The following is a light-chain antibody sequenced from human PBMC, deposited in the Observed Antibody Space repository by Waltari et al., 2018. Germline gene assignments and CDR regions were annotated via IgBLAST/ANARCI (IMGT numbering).Light chain of an antibody. CDR1: RSNLGSNF. CDR2: RHN. Sequence: QSVLTQPPSASATPGQRVIISCSGSRSNLGSNFLYWYQQPPGTAPKRLIYRHNGRPSGVSDRFSASKSGTSASLVISGLRSEDEAVYYCASWDDSHYVFGPGTTVTVL. V-gene: IGLV1-47*01. CDR3: ASWDDSHYV. J-gene: IGLJ1*01.